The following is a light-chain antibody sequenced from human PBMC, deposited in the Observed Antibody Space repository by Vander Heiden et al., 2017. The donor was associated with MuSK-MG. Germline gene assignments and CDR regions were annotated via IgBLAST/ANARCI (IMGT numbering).Light chain of an antibody. CDR3: QQTDSTPLT. Sequence: DIQMTQSPSSLSASVGDRVTITCRASQFIRTSLNWYQQRPGKAPNLLIYASSSLQSGVPSRFSGSGSGTDFTLTISRLQPEDFATYYCQQTDSTPLTFGGGTKVEI. CDR1: QFIRTS. V-gene: IGKV1-39*01. CDR2: ASS. J-gene: IGKJ4*01.